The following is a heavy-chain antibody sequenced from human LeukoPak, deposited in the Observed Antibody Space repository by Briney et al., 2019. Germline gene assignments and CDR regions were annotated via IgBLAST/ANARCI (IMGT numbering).Heavy chain of an antibody. Sequence: PGGSLRLSCEASGFMFSEYWTTWVRQAPGKGLQWVAHIRQDGSGKYYVDSVKGRFTVSRDNAKNSLFLEMNSLRVEDTAIYYCARDWSSSSGLDYWGQGSLVTVSP. J-gene: IGHJ4*02. CDR3: ARDWSSSSGLDY. CDR2: IRQDGSGK. D-gene: IGHD6-6*01. CDR1: GFMFSEYW. V-gene: IGHV3-7*01.